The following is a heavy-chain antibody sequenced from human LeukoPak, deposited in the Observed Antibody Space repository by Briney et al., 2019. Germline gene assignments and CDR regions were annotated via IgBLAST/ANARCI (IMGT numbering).Heavy chain of an antibody. D-gene: IGHD3-10*01. V-gene: IGHV4-31*03. CDR1: GASISTGGFY. Sequence: SETLSLTCTISGASISTGGFYWTWIRQPPGEGLEWIGYVYYTGSVDYNASLKSRLTISLDTSKNRFSLKLNSVTAADTAVYYCARDHSYYFGSQTSTLDVWGQGTAVTVSS. J-gene: IGHJ6*02. CDR3: ARDHSYYFGSQTSTLDV. CDR2: VYYTGSV.